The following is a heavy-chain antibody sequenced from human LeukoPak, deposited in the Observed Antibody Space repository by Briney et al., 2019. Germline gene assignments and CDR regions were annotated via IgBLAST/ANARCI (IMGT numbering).Heavy chain of an antibody. D-gene: IGHD6-19*01. J-gene: IGHJ6*02. CDR1: GFTFSSYS. Sequence: GGSLRLSCAASGFTFSSYSMNWVRQAPGKGLEWVSSISSSSSYIYYADSVKGRFTISRDNAKNSLYLQMNSLRPEDTAVYYCARERSSGWYKSYYYGMDVWGQGTTVTVSS. V-gene: IGHV3-21*01. CDR3: ARERSSGWYKSYYYGMDV. CDR2: ISSSSSYI.